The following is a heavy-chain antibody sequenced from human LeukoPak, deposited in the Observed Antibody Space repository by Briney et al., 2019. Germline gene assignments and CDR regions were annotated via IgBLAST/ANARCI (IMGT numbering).Heavy chain of an antibody. J-gene: IGHJ5*02. Sequence: ASVKVSCKASGYTFTSYYMHWVRQAPGQGLEWMGWINPNSGGTNYAQKFQGRVTMTTDTPMSTAYMELSRLTSDDTAVYYCARAGGRSWFDPWGQGTLVTVSS. CDR1: GYTFTSYY. CDR2: INPNSGGT. CDR3: ARAGGRSWFDP. V-gene: IGHV1-2*02.